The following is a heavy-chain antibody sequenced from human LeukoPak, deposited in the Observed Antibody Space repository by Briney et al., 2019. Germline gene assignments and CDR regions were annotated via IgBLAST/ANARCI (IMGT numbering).Heavy chain of an antibody. Sequence: ASVKVSCKASGGTFSSYAISWVRQAPGQGLEWMGGIIPIFGTANYAQKFQGGVTITADESTSTAYMELSSLRSEDTAVYYCARGEYYDSWSGPEGYYYYYGMDVWGQGTTVTVSS. CDR3: ARGEYYDSWSGPEGYYYYYGMDV. CDR1: GGTFSSYA. J-gene: IGHJ6*02. V-gene: IGHV1-69*13. CDR2: IIPIFGTA. D-gene: IGHD3-3*01.